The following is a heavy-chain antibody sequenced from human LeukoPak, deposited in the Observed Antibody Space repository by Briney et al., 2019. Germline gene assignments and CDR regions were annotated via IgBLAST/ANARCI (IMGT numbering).Heavy chain of an antibody. Sequence: PGGSLRLSCVTSGFTFSSYGMHWVRQVPGKGLEWVAVISYDAKSNYHVDSVKGRFTISRDNSKNTLYLQMNSLRAEDTAVYYCAKDRPWRVRWGQGTLVTVSS. CDR2: ISYDAKSN. CDR3: AKDRPWRVR. J-gene: IGHJ4*02. D-gene: IGHD3-3*01. CDR1: GFTFSSYG. V-gene: IGHV3-30*18.